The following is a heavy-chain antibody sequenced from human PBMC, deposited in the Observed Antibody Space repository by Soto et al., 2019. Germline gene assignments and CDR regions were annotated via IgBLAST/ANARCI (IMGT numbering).Heavy chain of an antibody. Sequence: ASVKVSCKASGYTLTSYGISWVRQAPGQGLEWMGWISADNGNTNYAQKLQGRVTMTTDTSTSTAYMELRSLRSDDTAVYYCARDPRRYDFWSGYADNDAFDIWGQGTMVTVSS. CDR2: ISADNGNT. J-gene: IGHJ3*02. V-gene: IGHV1-18*04. D-gene: IGHD3-3*01. CDR3: ARDPRRYDFWSGYADNDAFDI. CDR1: GYTLTSYG.